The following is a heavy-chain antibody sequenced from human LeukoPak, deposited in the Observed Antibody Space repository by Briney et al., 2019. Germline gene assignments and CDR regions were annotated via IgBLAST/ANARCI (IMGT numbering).Heavy chain of an antibody. CDR3: ARDRWFGESYFDY. D-gene: IGHD3-10*01. CDR1: RFTFSSYW. V-gene: IGHV3-74*01. J-gene: IGHJ4*02. Sequence: GGSLRLSCAASRFTFSSYWMHWVRQAPGKGLVWVSRINSDGSSTNYADSVKGRFAISRDNSKNTLYLQMNSLRAEDTAVYYCARDRWFGESYFDYWGQGTLVTVSS. CDR2: INSDGSST.